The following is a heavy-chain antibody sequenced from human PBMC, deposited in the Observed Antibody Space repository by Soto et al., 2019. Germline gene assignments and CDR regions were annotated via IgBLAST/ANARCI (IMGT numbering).Heavy chain of an antibody. D-gene: IGHD3-22*01. CDR2: IWYDGSNK. J-gene: IGHJ4*02. CDR1: GFTFSSYG. V-gene: IGHV3-33*01. CDR3: ARAAYYDSSGYYS. Sequence: VQLVESGGGVVQPGRSLRLSCAASGFTFSSYGMHWVRQAPGKGLEWVAVIWYDGSNKYYADSVKGRFTISRDNSKNTLYLQMNSLRAEDTAVYYCARAAYYDSSGYYSWGQGTLVTVSS.